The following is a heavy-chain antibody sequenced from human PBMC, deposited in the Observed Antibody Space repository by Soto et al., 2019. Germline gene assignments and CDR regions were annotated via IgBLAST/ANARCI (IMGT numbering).Heavy chain of an antibody. Sequence: GGSLRLSCAASGFTFSSYGMSWVRQAPGKGLEWVSGISGSGGNTYYRDAVKGRFTISRDNSKDTLYLQMNILRVEDTAVYYCANYLTAVGATSPFDNWGQGTLVTVSS. CDR3: ANYLTAVGATSPFDN. CDR1: GFTFSSYG. J-gene: IGHJ4*02. V-gene: IGHV3-23*01. CDR2: ISGSGGNT. D-gene: IGHD1-26*01.